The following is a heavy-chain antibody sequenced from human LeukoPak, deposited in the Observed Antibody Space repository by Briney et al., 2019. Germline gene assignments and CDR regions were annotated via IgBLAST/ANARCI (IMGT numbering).Heavy chain of an antibody. V-gene: IGHV1-69*04. CDR2: IIPILGIA. CDR3: ARGYDFWSGHDAFDI. Sequence: SVKVSCKASGGTFSSYAINWVRQAPGQGLEWMGRIIPILGIANYAQKFQGRVTITADKSTSTAYMELSSLRSEDTAVYYCARGYDFWSGHDAFDIWGQGTMVTVSS. D-gene: IGHD3-3*01. CDR1: GGTFSSYA. J-gene: IGHJ3*02.